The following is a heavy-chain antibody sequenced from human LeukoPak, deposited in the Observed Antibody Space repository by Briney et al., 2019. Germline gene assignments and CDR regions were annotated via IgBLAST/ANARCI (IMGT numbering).Heavy chain of an antibody. Sequence: SETLSLTCTVSGGSISSSSYYWSWIRQQPGKGLEWIGYIYYSGSTYYNPSLKSRVTISVDTSKNQFSLKLSSVTAADTAVYYCARGYRGCSSTSCATLYSYGYEVDAFDIWGQGTMVTVSS. CDR3: ARGYRGCSSTSCATLYSYGYEVDAFDI. CDR2: IYYSGST. J-gene: IGHJ3*02. D-gene: IGHD2-2*01. CDR1: GGSISSSSYY. V-gene: IGHV4-31*03.